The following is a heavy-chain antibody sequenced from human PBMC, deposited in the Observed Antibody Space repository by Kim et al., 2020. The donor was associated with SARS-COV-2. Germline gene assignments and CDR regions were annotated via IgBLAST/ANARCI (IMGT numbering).Heavy chain of an antibody. J-gene: IGHJ4*02. V-gene: IGHV3-21*01. CDR1: GFTFSSYS. D-gene: IGHD6-19*01. Sequence: GGSLRLSCAASGFTFSSYSMNWVRQAPGKGLEWVSSISSSSSYIYYADSVKGRFTISRDNAKNSLYLQMNSLRAEDTAVYYCARACSSGWADFDYWGQGTLVTVSS. CDR3: ARACSSGWADFDY. CDR2: ISSSSSYI.